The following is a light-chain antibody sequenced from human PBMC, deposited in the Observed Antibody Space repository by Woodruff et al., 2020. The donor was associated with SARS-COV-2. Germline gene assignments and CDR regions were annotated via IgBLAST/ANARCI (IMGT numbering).Light chain of an antibody. Sequence: KLIIYEVSKRPSGVPDRLSGSKSGNTASLTVSGLQDEDEAEYYCSSFADSSSVVFGGGTKLTVL. CDR3: SSFADSSSVV. CDR2: EVS. V-gene: IGLV2-8*01. J-gene: IGLJ2*01.